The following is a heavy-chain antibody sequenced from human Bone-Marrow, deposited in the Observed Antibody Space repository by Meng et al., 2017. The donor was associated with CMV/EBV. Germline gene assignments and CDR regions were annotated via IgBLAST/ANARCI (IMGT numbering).Heavy chain of an antibody. CDR2: IRYDGSNK. Sequence: GESLKISCAASGFTFSSYGMHWVRQAPGKGLEWVAFIRYDGSNKYYADSVKGRFTISRDNSKNTLYLQMNSLRAEDTAVYYCAREEAVATDYWGQGTLVTVSS. J-gene: IGHJ4*02. V-gene: IGHV3-30*02. D-gene: IGHD5-12*01. CDR3: AREEAVATDY. CDR1: GFTFSSYG.